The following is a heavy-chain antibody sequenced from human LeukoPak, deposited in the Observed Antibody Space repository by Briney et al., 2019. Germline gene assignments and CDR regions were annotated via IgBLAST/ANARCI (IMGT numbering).Heavy chain of an antibody. V-gene: IGHV4-59*11. CDR3: ARRRGGDYGMYYYYYMDV. J-gene: IGHJ6*03. Sequence: SETLSLTCNVSGESISSHYWSWTRQSPGKGLEWIGYVTNSGTTKFNPSLKSRVTISRDTSKNQISLKLSSVTAADTAVYYCARRRGGDYGMYYYYYMDVWGKGTTVTVSS. CDR1: GESISSHY. CDR2: VTNSGTT. D-gene: IGHD4-17*01.